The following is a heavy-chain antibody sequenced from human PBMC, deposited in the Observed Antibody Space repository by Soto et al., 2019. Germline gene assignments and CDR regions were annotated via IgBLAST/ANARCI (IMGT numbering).Heavy chain of an antibody. CDR1: GGSISSGGYF. Sequence: PSETLSLTCAVSGGSISSGGYFWSWIRQPPGKGLEWIGDIYHSGSTYYNPSLKSRVSISVDRSKNQFSLKLSSVTAADTAVYYCARDFGYGGYGDYWGQGTLVTVSS. V-gene: IGHV4-30-2*01. CDR2: IYHSGST. J-gene: IGHJ4*02. D-gene: IGHD5-12*01. CDR3: ARDFGYGGYGDY.